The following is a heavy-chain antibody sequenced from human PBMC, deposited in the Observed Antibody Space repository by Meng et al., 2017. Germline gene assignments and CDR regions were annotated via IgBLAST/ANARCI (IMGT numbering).Heavy chain of an antibody. CDR2: INTNTGNP. Sequence: QVQLWQYGSELTKPGASGKVSFKASGYTFTSYAMHWVRQAPGQGLEWMGWINTNTGNPTYAQGFTGRFVFSLDTSVSTAYLQISSLKAEDTAVYYCAREPYGYFTDYWGQGTLVTVSS. CDR3: AREPYGYFTDY. V-gene: IGHV7-4-1*02. J-gene: IGHJ4*02. D-gene: IGHD5-18*01. CDR1: GYTFTSYA.